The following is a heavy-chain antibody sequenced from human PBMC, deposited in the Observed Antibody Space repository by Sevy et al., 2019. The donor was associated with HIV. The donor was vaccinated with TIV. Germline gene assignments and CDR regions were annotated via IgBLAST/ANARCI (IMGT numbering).Heavy chain of an antibody. D-gene: IGHD5-18*01. Sequence: GGSLRLSCAASEFTFSDYYISWIRQAPGKGLEWVTYISSRGSTIYYADSVKGRFTISRDNAKSSLYLQMNSLRAEDTAVYYCARVRYTYGSYYFDYWGQGTLVTVSS. CDR2: ISSRGSTI. V-gene: IGHV3-11*01. CDR1: EFTFSDYY. J-gene: IGHJ4*02. CDR3: ARVRYTYGSYYFDY.